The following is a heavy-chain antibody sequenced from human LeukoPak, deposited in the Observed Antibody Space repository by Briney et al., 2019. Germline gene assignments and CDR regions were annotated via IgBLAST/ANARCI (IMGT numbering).Heavy chain of an antibody. CDR3: AKDIRQQWLANYFDY. D-gene: IGHD6-19*01. J-gene: IGHJ4*02. CDR2: ISGDGSNK. V-gene: IGHV3-30*18. Sequence: GGSLRLSCAASGFTVNSNYMIWVRQAPGKGLEWVAVISGDGSNKYYADSVKGRFTISRDNSKNTLYLQMNSLRGDDTAVYYCAKDIRQQWLANYFDYWGQGTLVTVSS. CDR1: GFTVNSNY.